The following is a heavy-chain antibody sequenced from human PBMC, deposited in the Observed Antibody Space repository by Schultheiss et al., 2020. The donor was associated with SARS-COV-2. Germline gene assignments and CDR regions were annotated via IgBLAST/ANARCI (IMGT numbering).Heavy chain of an antibody. D-gene: IGHD5-18*01. V-gene: IGHV3-21*04. CDR2: ISSSGSTI. CDR3: ARVVVTWIQLWLGSYYFDY. Sequence: GGSLRLSCAASGFTFSSYSMNWVRQAPGKGLEWVSSISSSGSTIYYADSVKGRFTISRDNAKNSLYLQMNSLRAEDTAVYYCARVVVTWIQLWLGSYYFDYWGQGTLVTVSS. CDR1: GFTFSSYS. J-gene: IGHJ4*02.